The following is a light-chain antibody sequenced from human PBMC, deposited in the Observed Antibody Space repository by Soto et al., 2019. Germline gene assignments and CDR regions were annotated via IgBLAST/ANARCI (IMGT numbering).Light chain of an antibody. CDR1: QSVSSY. Sequence: EIVLTQSPAPLSLSPGERATLSCRASQSVSSYLAWYQQKPGQPPRLLIYDASNRATGIPDRFSGSGSGTDFTLTISSLEPEDFAVYYCQQRSNWPLTFGGGTKVAI. J-gene: IGKJ4*01. CDR3: QQRSNWPLT. V-gene: IGKV3-11*01. CDR2: DAS.